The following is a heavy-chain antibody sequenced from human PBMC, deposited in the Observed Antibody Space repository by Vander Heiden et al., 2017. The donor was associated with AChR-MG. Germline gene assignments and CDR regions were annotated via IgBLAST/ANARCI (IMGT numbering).Heavy chain of an antibody. CDR1: GFTFSHYW. Sequence: EVQLVESGGGSVQPGGSLRLSCAAPGFTFSHYWMHWVRQTPGKGLVWVSRISNDGSDTTDADSVKGRFTISRDNAKNTVYLKMNSLRVDDTAVYYCARDIATTPVYWGQGTLVTVSS. V-gene: IGHV3-74*01. D-gene: IGHD1-26*01. J-gene: IGHJ4*02. CDR2: ISNDGSDT. CDR3: ARDIATTPVY.